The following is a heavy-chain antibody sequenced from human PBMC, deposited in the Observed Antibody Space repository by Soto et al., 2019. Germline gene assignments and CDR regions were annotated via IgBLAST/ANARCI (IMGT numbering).Heavy chain of an antibody. Sequence: GGSLRLSCAASGFTFSTYPMHWVRQAPGKGLEWVAVISYDGSNKYYADSVKGRFTISRDISKNTLYLQMNSLRASDTAIYYCARAFRGSPYGMDVWGQGTTVTVSS. CDR2: ISYDGSNK. CDR3: ARAFRGSPYGMDV. V-gene: IGHV3-30-3*01. D-gene: IGHD3-16*01. CDR1: GFTFSTYP. J-gene: IGHJ6*02.